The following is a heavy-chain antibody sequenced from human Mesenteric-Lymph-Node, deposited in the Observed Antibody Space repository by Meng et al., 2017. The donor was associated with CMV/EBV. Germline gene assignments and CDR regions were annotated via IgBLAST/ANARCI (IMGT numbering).Heavy chain of an antibody. CDR2: IIPILGIA. V-gene: IGHV1-69*02. CDR1: GGTFSSYT. D-gene: IGHD3-3*01. Sequence: SVKVSCKASGGTFSSYTISWVRQAPGQGLEWMGRIIPILGIANYAQKFQGRVTITADKSTSTAYMELRSLRSDDTAVYYCARVIQYYDFWSGYYKSYGMDVWGQGTTVTVSS. CDR3: ARVIQYYDFWSGYYKSYGMDV. J-gene: IGHJ6*02.